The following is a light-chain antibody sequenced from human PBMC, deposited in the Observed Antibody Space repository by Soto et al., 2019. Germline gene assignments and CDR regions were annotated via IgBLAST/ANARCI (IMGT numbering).Light chain of an antibody. V-gene: IGLV2-14*03. CDR1: SSDIGAYDY. Sequence: QSVLTQPASVSGSPGQSITISCTGTSSDIGAYDYVSWHQQHPGKAPKLMIYEVFRRPSGISNRFSGSKSGNTASLTNSGLQAEDEADYYCCSYTPTSTFVFGGGTKVTVL. CDR3: CSYTPTSTFV. J-gene: IGLJ2*01. CDR2: EVF.